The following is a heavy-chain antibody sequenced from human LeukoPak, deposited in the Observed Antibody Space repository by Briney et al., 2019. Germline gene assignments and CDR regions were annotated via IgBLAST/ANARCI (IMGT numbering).Heavy chain of an antibody. V-gene: IGHV3-21*01. D-gene: IGHD3-22*01. CDR3: ARDYYDSSGYYHGDY. CDR2: ISSSSSYI. J-gene: IGHJ4*02. CDR1: VFTFSSYS. Sequence: GGSLRLSCAASVFTFSSYSMNCVRQAPGKGLECVSSISSSSSYIFYAESVKGRFTISRDNPKNSLYLQMNSLRAEDTAVYYGARDYYDSSGYYHGDYWGQGTLVTVSS.